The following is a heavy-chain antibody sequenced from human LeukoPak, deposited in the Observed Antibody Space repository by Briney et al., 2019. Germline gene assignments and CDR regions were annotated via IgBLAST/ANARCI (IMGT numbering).Heavy chain of an antibody. Sequence: ASVKVSCKXSGYTFTSYYMHWVRQAPGQGLEWMGIINPSGGSTSYAQKFQGRVIMTRDTSTSTVYMELSSLRSEDTAVYYCARVTYYYGSGSYSWFDPWGQGTLVTVSS. D-gene: IGHD3-10*01. CDR1: GYTFTSYY. V-gene: IGHV1-46*01. CDR3: ARVTYYYGSGSYSWFDP. J-gene: IGHJ5*02. CDR2: INPSGGST.